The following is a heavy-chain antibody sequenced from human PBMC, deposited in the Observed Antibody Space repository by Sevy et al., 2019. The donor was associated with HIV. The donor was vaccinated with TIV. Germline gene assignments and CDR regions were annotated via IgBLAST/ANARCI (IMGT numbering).Heavy chain of an antibody. CDR1: GFTVSSNY. J-gene: IGHJ6*02. D-gene: IGHD6-19*01. CDR2: IYSGGST. CDR3: ARVMAVAGRGAYYGMDV. V-gene: IGHV3-53*01. Sequence: GGSLRLSCAASGFTVSSNYMSWVRQAPGKGLEWVSVIYSGGSTYYADPVKGRFTISRDNSKNTLYLQMNSLRAEDTAVYYCARVMAVAGRGAYYGMDVWGQGTTVTVSS.